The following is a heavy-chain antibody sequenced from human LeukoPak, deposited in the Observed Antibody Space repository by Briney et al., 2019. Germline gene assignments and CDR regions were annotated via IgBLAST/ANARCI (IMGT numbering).Heavy chain of an antibody. Sequence: SETLSLTCTVSGGSISSYYWSWIRQPPGKGLEWIAYISDIGSINYNPSLKSRVTISVDTSKSQFSLKVSSVTPADTAVYYCARQLGYCSTSNCYPYFDSWGQGTVVTVSS. CDR2: ISDIGSI. V-gene: IGHV4-59*01. CDR3: ARQLGYCSTSNCYPYFDS. J-gene: IGHJ4*02. D-gene: IGHD2-2*01. CDR1: GGSISSYY.